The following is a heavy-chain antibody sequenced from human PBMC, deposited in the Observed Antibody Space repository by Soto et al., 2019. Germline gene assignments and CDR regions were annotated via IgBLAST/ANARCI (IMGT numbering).Heavy chain of an antibody. CDR2: IIPIFGTA. CDR3: ARGVGSTVTTPLGR. CDR1: GGTFSSYA. D-gene: IGHD4-17*01. V-gene: IGHV1-69*13. J-gene: IGHJ3*01. Sequence: SVKVSCKASGGTFSSYAISWVRQAPGQGLEWMGGIIPIFGTANYAQKFQGRVTITADESTSTAYMELSSLRSEDTAVYYCARGVGSTVTTPLGRWGHGTMVTVSS.